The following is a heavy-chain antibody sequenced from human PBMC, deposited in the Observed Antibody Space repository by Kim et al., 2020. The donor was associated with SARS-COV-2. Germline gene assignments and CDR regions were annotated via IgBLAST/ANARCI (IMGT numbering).Heavy chain of an antibody. V-gene: IGHV4-31*03. CDR3: ARGGVVTAVLIY. J-gene: IGHJ4*02. D-gene: IGHD2-21*02. Sequence: SETLSLTCTVSGGSVSSGGFYWNWIRQRPGRGLEWIGYIYYSGSTFYNPSLQSRVTISVDTSKNQFSLELSSVTAADTAVYYCARGGVVTAVLIYWGQGALVTVSS. CDR1: GGSVSSGGFY. CDR2: IYYSGST.